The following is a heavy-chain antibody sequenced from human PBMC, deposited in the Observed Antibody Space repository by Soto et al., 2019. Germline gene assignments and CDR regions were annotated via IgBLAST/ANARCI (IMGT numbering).Heavy chain of an antibody. D-gene: IGHD3-10*02. CDR2: INNDGNDI. CDR3: ARAVPHNGFDS. CDR1: GATFANYW. J-gene: IGHJ5*01. Sequence: EVQLVESGGGLVQPGGSLRLSCEASGATFANYWMHWVRQAPGKGLVWVSRINNDGNDITYADSVKGRFTASRDNAKNMVFLQMNSLRVEDTAVYYFARAVPHNGFDSWGQGTLVSVSS. V-gene: IGHV3-74*01.